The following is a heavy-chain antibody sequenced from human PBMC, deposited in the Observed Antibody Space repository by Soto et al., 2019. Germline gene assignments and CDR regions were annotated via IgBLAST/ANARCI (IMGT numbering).Heavy chain of an antibody. CDR1: GGSISGSAYY. D-gene: IGHD4-4*01. V-gene: IGHV4-39*01. J-gene: IGHJ5*02. CDR3: ARQLGRGNSDWFDP. Sequence: SETLSLTCTVSGGSISGSAYYWGWIRQPPGKGLEWIGSIYFSGSAYYNTSLKSRVTISVDTSKNQFSLKLSSVTAADTAVYYCARQLGRGNSDWFDPWGQGTLVTVSS. CDR2: IYFSGSA.